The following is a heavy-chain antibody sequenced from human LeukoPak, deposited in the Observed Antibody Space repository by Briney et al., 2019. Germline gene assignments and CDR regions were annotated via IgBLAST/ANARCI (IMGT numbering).Heavy chain of an antibody. CDR2: INWNGGST. D-gene: IGHD3-9*01. CDR3: ARGGRYRSPSPNWFDP. Sequence: PGGSLRLSCAASGFTLDEYGMSWVRQAPGKGLEWVSGINWNGGSTGYADSVKGRFTISRDNAKNSLYLQMNSLRAEDTALYYCARGGRYRSPSPNWFDPWGQGTLVTVSS. V-gene: IGHV3-20*04. CDR1: GFTLDEYG. J-gene: IGHJ5*02.